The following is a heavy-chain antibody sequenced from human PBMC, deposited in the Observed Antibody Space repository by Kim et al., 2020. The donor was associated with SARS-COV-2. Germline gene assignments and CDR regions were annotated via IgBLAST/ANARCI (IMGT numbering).Heavy chain of an antibody. CDR3: AKSLFGGCDY. V-gene: IGHV3-23*01. CDR2: T. D-gene: IGHD3-10*02. J-gene: IGHJ4*02. Sequence: TSYADPVRGHFTISSATSKNTLYLHMNGLRAEATAIYYCAKSLFGGCDYWGQGTLVTVSS.